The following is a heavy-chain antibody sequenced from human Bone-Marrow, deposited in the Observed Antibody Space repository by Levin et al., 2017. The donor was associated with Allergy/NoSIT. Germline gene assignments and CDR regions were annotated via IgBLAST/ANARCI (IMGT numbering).Heavy chain of an antibody. Sequence: SETLSLTCTVSGGSISRYYWSWIRQPPGKGLEWIGYIYYTGTSNYNPSLKSRVTISVDTSKNQFSLRLSSVTAADTAVYYCASHDEGSRLLFDNWGQGTLVTVSS. D-gene: IGHD1-26*01. V-gene: IGHV4-59*08. CDR1: GGSISRYY. CDR2: IYYTGTS. J-gene: IGHJ4*02. CDR3: ASHDEGSRLLFDN.